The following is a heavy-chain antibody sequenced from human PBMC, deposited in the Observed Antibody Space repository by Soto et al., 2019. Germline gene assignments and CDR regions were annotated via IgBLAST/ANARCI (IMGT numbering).Heavy chain of an antibody. Sequence: ASVKVSCKASGYTFTNYGISWVRQAPGQGLEWMGWISAYNGKTNYAQKLQGRVTMTTDTSTSTAYMELRSLRAEDTAVYYCAKGYRRGSITMVRGRYYYGMDVWG. V-gene: IGHV1-18*01. CDR1: GYTFTNYG. CDR3: AKGYRRGSITMVRGRYYYGMDV. J-gene: IGHJ6*02. D-gene: IGHD3-10*01. CDR2: ISAYNGKT.